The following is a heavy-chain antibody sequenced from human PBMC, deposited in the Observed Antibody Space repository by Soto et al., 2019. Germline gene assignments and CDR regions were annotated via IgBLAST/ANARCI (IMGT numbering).Heavy chain of an antibody. CDR2: ISGSGGST. J-gene: IGHJ3*02. Sequence: PGGSLRLSCAASGFTFSSYAMSWVRQAPGKGLEWVSAISGSGGSTYYADSVKGRFTISRDNSKNTLYLQMNSLRAEDTAVYYRAKMGYYDSSGYAHDAFDIWGQGTMVTVSS. V-gene: IGHV3-23*01. CDR3: AKMGYYDSSGYAHDAFDI. CDR1: GFTFSSYA. D-gene: IGHD3-22*01.